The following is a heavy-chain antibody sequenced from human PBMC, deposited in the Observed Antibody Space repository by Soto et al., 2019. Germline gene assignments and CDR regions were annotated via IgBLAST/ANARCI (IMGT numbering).Heavy chain of an antibody. CDR3: TRSSNSGSYYYTDV. D-gene: IGHD6-19*01. CDR1: GFIFSDYH. J-gene: IGHJ6*03. V-gene: IGHV3-72*01. Sequence: PGGSLRLSCAASGFIFSDYHMAWVRQAPGKGLEWVGRSRPKANSYTTEYAASVKGRFTISREDSENSVSLQMNSLRTEDTAVYYCTRSSNSGSYYYTDVWGKGTAVTVSS. CDR2: SRPKANSYTT.